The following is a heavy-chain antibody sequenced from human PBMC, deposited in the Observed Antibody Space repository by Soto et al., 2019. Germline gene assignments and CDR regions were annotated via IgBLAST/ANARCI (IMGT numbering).Heavy chain of an antibody. J-gene: IGHJ4*02. V-gene: IGHV2-5*02. Sequence: QITLKESGPTLVKPTQTLTLTCTLSGFSLSTTTVGVGWIRQPPGKALEWLALIYWDDDRRYIPSLKNRPTITKATSGGQVVLTMTHMDPVDTATYYCEQITPFAFKGYYFDYWGPGILVTVSS. D-gene: IGHD3-16*01. CDR3: EQITPFAFKGYYFDY. CDR1: GFSLSTTTVG. CDR2: IYWDDDR.